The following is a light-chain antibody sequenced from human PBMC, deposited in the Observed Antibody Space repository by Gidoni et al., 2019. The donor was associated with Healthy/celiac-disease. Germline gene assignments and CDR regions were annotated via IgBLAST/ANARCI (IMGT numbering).Light chain of an antibody. CDR1: QGISNS. Sequence: DIQMTQSPSSLSASVGDRVTITCRASQGISNSLAWYQQKPGKAPKLLLYAASRLERGVPSKVSGSGSWTDYTPTISKLQAEDFATYYCQQYYSTPAFGQGTKVEIK. CDR2: AAS. J-gene: IGKJ1*01. V-gene: IGKV1-NL1*01. CDR3: QQYYSTPA.